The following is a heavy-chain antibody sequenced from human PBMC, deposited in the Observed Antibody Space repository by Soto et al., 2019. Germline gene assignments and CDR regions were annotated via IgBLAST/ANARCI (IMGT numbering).Heavy chain of an antibody. Sequence: SETLWLTCAVSGGSLSRGGYFCRWIWQPPGKGLEGIGDIYHSGSTYYNPSLKSRVTISVDRSKHQFSLKLSSLTAADTAVYYCARWWMYAPLFAPWGQGTLVPVSS. J-gene: IGHJ5*02. CDR2: IYHSGST. V-gene: IGHV4-30-2*01. CDR1: GGSLSRGGYF. D-gene: IGHD2-8*01. CDR3: ARWWMYAPLFAP.